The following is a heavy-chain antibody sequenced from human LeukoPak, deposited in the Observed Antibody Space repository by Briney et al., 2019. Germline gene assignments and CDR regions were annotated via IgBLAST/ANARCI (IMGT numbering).Heavy chain of an antibody. CDR1: GFTFSSYA. CDR2: ISGSGGST. Sequence: GGSLRLSCAASGFTFSSYAMSWVRQAPGKGLEWVSAISGSGGSTYYADSVKGRFTISRDNSKNTLYLQMNSLRAEGTAVYYCAKSIVVVPAATELFDYWGQGTLVTVSS. CDR3: AKSIVVVPAATELFDY. J-gene: IGHJ4*02. V-gene: IGHV3-23*01. D-gene: IGHD2-2*01.